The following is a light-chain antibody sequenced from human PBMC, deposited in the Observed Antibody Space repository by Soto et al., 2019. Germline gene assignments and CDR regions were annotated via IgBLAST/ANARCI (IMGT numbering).Light chain of an antibody. Sequence: QSVLTQPASVSGSPGQSITISCTGTSSDVGGYNYVSWYQQHPGKAPKLMVYEVINRPSGVSDRFSGSKSGNSASLTISGLQAEDEADYYCCSYAGSYTHWVFGGGTKVTVL. V-gene: IGLV2-14*01. CDR3: CSYAGSYTHWV. J-gene: IGLJ3*02. CDR2: EVI. CDR1: SSDVGGYNY.